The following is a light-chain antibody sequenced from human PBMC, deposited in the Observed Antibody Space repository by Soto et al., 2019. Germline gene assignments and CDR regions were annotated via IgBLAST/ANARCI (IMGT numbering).Light chain of an antibody. V-gene: IGKV3-20*01. Sequence: EIVLTQSPGTLSLSPGERATLSCRASQSVTSSYLAWYQQKPGQAPRLLIYGASSRATGIPGRFSGSGSGTDFTLTISRLEPEDFAVYYCRQYGSSPWTFGQGTKVDIK. CDR1: QSVTSSY. CDR3: RQYGSSPWT. J-gene: IGKJ1*01. CDR2: GAS.